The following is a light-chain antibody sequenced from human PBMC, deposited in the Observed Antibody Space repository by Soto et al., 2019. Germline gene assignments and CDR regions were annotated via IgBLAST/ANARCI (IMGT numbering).Light chain of an antibody. CDR1: QSVSSSY. CDR2: GAS. J-gene: IGKJ2*01. V-gene: IGKV3-20*01. Sequence: EIVLTQSPGTLSLSPGGRATLSCRASQSVSSSYLAWYQQKPGQAPRLLIYGASSRATGIPDTFSGSGSGTDFTLTISRLEPEDFAVYYCQHYGSSPGTFGEGTKLEIK. CDR3: QHYGSSPGT.